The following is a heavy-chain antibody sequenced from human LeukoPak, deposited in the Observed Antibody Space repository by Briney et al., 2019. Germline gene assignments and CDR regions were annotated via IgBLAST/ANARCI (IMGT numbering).Heavy chain of an antibody. CDR2: IQKDGSAK. Sequence: GGSLRLSCVASGFTFSRYWMNWVRQAPGKGLEWVANIQKDGSAKYYADSVKGRFTISRDKAKNSLYLLLNSLRVEDTAVYYCMGGRAADYWGQGTLVTVS. D-gene: IGHD3-16*01. J-gene: IGHJ4*02. CDR3: MGGRAADY. CDR1: GFTFSRYW. V-gene: IGHV3-7*05.